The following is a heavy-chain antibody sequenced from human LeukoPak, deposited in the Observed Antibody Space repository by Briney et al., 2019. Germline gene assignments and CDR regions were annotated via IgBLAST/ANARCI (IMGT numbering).Heavy chain of an antibody. Sequence: PSETLSLTCTVSGYSISSGYYWGWIRQPPGKGLEWIGSIYHSGSTYYNPSLKSRVTISVDTSKNQFSLKVSSVTAADTAVYYCARGRPASVRWLGDLSNYYYYYMDVWGKGTTVTISS. V-gene: IGHV4-38-2*02. CDR3: ARGRPASVRWLGDLSNYYYYYMDV. CDR2: IYHSGST. CDR1: GYSISSGYY. J-gene: IGHJ6*03. D-gene: IGHD3-10*01.